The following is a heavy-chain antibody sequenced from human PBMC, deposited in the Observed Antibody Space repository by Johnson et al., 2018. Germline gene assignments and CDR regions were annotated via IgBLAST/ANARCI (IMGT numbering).Heavy chain of an antibody. CDR3: AKDRLYDYGDLDAFDI. V-gene: IGHV3-30*18. D-gene: IGHD4-17*01. J-gene: IGHJ3*02. Sequence: QWVRQGPGKGLEWVAVISYVGSNQYYADSVKGRFAISRDNSKNTLYLQMNSLRAEDTAVYYCAKDRLYDYGDLDAFDIWGQGTMVTVSS. CDR2: ISYVGSNQ.